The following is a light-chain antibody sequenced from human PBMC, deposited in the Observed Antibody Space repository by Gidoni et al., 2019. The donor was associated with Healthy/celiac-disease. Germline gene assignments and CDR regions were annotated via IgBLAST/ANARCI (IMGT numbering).Light chain of an antibody. CDR2: DAS. J-gene: IGKJ2*01. CDR1: QSISSW. Sequence: DIQMTQSPSTLSASVGDRVTITCRASQSISSWLAWYQQKSGKAPKLLIYDASSLESGVPSRFSGSGSGTEFTLTISSLQPDDFATYYCQQYNSSPYTFXXXTKLEL. CDR3: QQYNSSPYT. V-gene: IGKV1-5*01.